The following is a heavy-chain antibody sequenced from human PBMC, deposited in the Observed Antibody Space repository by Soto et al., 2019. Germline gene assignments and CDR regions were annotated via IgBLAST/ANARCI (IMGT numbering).Heavy chain of an antibody. CDR1: GGSISSTNW. V-gene: IGHV4-4*02. CDR2: IDHTGNT. Sequence: QVQLQESGPRLVTPSGTLSLTCYVSGGSISSTNWWTLVRQPPGKGLEWIGEIDHTGNTNSNPSVRTRVTISVDKSNNESSLNLRAVTAADTAWYDCATLPPPIVVRRGPRPTGGQGILVTVTS. D-gene: IGHD2-15*01. CDR3: ATLPPPIVVRRGPRPT. J-gene: IGHJ4*02.